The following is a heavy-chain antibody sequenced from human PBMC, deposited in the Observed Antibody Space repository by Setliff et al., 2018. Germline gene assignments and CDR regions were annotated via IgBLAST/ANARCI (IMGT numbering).Heavy chain of an antibody. V-gene: IGHV4-30-4*08. CDR1: GGPISSGDYY. Sequence: SETLSLTCTVSGGPISSGDYYWSWIRQPPGKGLKWIGYIYSSGSTYYNPSLKSRVSISVDTSKNQFSLKLSSVTAADTAVYYCARESRYYYDNLGTLDYWGQGTLVTVSS. CDR3: ARESRYYYDNLGTLDY. CDR2: IYSSGST. J-gene: IGHJ4*02. D-gene: IGHD3-22*01.